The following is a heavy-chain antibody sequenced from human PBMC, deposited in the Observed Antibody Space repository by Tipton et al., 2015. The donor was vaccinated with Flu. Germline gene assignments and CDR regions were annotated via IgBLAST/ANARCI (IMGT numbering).Heavy chain of an antibody. CDR1: GGSISTSSHY. CDR2: IYYSGNT. CDR3: ARGGGSLQRATITGLSFDF. V-gene: IGHV4-39*07. J-gene: IGHJ4*02. Sequence: TLSLTCTVSGGSISTSSHYWGWLRQPPGKGLEFIGAIYYSGNTYYNPSLKSRVTVSKDTSMNQFSLNLNSVTTADTAVYYCARGGGSLQRATITGLSFDFWGQGILVTVSP. D-gene: IGHD5-24*01.